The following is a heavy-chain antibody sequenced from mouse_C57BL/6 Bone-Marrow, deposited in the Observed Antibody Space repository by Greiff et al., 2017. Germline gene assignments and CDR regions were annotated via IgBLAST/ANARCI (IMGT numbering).Heavy chain of an antibody. V-gene: IGHV1-4*01. J-gene: IGHJ2*01. Sequence: VHLVESGAELARPGASVKMSCKASGYTFTSYTMHWVKQRPGQGLEWIGYINPSSGYTKYNQKFKDKATLTADKSSSTAYMQLSSLTSEDSAVYYCARVWPRDYWGQGTTLTVSS. CDR1: GYTFTSYT. CDR3: ARVWPRDY. D-gene: IGHD2-10*02. CDR2: INPSSGYT.